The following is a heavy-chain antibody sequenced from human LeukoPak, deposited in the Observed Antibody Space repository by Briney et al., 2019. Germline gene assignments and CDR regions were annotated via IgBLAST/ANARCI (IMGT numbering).Heavy chain of an antibody. CDR3: ARGEGAIAVAGYFDY. J-gene: IGHJ4*02. CDR1: GGSIINYY. D-gene: IGHD6-19*01. CDR2: FYASGST. V-gene: IGHV4-4*07. Sequence: SETLSLTCTVSGGSIINYYWSWIRQPAGKGLEWIGRFYASGSTSYNPSLKSRVTISVDKSKKQFSLKLTSVTAADTAVYYCARGEGAIAVAGYFDYWGQGTLVTVSS.